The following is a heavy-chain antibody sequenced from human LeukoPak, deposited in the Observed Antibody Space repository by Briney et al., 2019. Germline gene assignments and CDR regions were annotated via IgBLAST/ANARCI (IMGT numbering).Heavy chain of an antibody. Sequence: GGSLRLSCAASGFTFSSYAMSWVRPAPGKGLEWVSAISGSGGSTYYADSVKGRFTISRDNSKNTLYLQMNSLRAEDTAVYYCAKPQRPHIVLVTAIPPEYFQHWGQGTLVTVSS. CDR2: ISGSGGST. V-gene: IGHV3-23*01. CDR1: GFTFSSYA. J-gene: IGHJ1*01. CDR3: AKPQRPHIVLVTAIPPEYFQH. D-gene: IGHD2-21*02.